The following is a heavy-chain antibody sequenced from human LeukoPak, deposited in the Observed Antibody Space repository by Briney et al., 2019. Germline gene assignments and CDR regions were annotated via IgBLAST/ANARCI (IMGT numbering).Heavy chain of an antibody. J-gene: IGHJ4*02. V-gene: IGHV4-38-2*02. D-gene: IGHD3-9*01. CDR1: GYSISSGYY. CDR2: IYHSGST. Sequence: SETLSLTCVVSGYSISSGYYWGWIRQPPGKGLEWIGSIYHSGSTYYNPSLKSRVTISVDTSKNQFSLKLSSVTAADTAVYYCAREGSRYFDWLPVIDYWGQGTLVTVSS. CDR3: AREGSRYFDWLPVIDY.